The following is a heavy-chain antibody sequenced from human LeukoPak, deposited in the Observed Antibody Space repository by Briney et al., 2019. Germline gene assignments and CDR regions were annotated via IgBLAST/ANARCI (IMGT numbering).Heavy chain of an antibody. CDR3: ARGVYIAAAQYGF. D-gene: IGHD6-13*01. Sequence: PSETLSLTCTVSGGSISTYYWNWIRQPPGKGLEWIGYIYYSGATNYNPSLKSRVTISVDTSKNQFSLKLSSVTAANTAVYYCARGVYIAAAQYGFWGQGTLVTVSS. V-gene: IGHV4-59*01. J-gene: IGHJ4*02. CDR1: GGSISTYY. CDR2: IYYSGAT.